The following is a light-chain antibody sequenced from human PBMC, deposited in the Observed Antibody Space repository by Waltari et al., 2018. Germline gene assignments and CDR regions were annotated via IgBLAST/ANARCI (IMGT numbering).Light chain of an antibody. CDR2: ATS. CDR3: QQSHSFPYT. V-gene: IGKV1-39*01. J-gene: IGKJ2*01. Sequence: DNQMTQSPPSLSASVGDRVTITCRASHRVSPSLTWYQQKPGKAPKLLIYATSILQSGVPSRFSGSGSGTDFTLTINSLQPEDFATYDCQQSHSFPYTFGQGTKLDIK. CDR1: HRVSPS.